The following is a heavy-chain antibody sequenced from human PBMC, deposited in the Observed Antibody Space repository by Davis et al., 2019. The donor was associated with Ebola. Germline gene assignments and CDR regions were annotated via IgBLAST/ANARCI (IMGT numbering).Heavy chain of an antibody. Sequence: GGSLRLSCAASGSTFSAHTMNWVRQAPGKGLEWVSSISSTSYYINYADSVKGRFTISRDNAKNSLFLQMNSLRVEDTAVYYCATTPQYSSGQNKPFDYWGQGTLVTVSS. CDR2: ISSTSYYI. CDR3: ATTPQYSSGQNKPFDY. J-gene: IGHJ4*02. CDR1: GSTFSAHT. D-gene: IGHD6-19*01. V-gene: IGHV3-21*01.